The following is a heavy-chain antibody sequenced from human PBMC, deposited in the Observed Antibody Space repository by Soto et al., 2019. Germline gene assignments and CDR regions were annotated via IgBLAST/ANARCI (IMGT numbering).Heavy chain of an antibody. CDR2: ISGGGAGT. Sequence: GGSLRLSCAASGFTFSSYAMSWVRQAPGKGLEWVSSISGGGAGTYYADSVKGRFTISRDNSKNTLYLQMNSLRAEDTAVYYCAKDGGSYFDYWGQGTLVTVSS. V-gene: IGHV3-23*01. CDR3: AKDGGSYFDY. D-gene: IGHD1-26*01. J-gene: IGHJ4*02. CDR1: GFTFSSYA.